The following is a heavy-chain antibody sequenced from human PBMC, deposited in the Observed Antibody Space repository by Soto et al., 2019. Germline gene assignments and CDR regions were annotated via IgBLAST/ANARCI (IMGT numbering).Heavy chain of an antibody. Sequence: SETLSLTCTVSGGSMSSGGYYWSWIRQHPGKGLEWIGDIYYSGSTYYNPSLRSRVTISVDKSKSQFFLKLSSVTAADTAIYYCAGLGMVAAHREFDPWGQGTLVTVSS. V-gene: IGHV4-31*09. CDR1: GGSMSSGGYY. CDR3: AGLGMVAAHREFDP. CDR2: IYYSGST. J-gene: IGHJ5*02. D-gene: IGHD2-15*01.